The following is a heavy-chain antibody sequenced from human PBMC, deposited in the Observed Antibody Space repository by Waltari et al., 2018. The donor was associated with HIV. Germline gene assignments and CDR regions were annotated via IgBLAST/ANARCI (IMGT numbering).Heavy chain of an antibody. CDR3: ARDRGRRRGFFVY. CDR1: GYTFIGSS. Sequence: QVQLVQSGAEVKEPGASVKLSCTACGYTFIGSSMHWLRQAPGQGLEWRGWINPKTGDTNYAQKFQGRVTMTRDTSISIVYMDLSSLKSDDTAVYYCARDRGRRRGFFVYWGQGTLVTVST. J-gene: IGHJ4*02. D-gene: IGHD3-16*01. V-gene: IGHV1-2*02. CDR2: INPKTGDT.